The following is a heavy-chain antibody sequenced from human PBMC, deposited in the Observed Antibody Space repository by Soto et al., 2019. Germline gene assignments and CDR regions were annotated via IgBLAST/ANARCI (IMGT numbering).Heavy chain of an antibody. Sequence: PSETLSLTCTVSGGSISSYYWSWIRQPPGKGLEWIGYIFYSGSTNYNPSLKSRVTISVDTSKNQFSLKLSSVTAADTAVYYCARAGYSSSWYVIDYWGQGTLVTVSS. CDR3: ARAGYSSSWYVIDY. D-gene: IGHD6-13*01. V-gene: IGHV4-59*08. CDR1: GGSISSYY. J-gene: IGHJ4*02. CDR2: IFYSGST.